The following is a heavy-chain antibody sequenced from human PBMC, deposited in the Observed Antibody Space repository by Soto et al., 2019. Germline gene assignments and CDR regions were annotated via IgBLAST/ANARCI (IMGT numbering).Heavy chain of an antibody. CDR2: AGPSGSST. V-gene: IGHV3-23*01. CDR1: GFTFGSYA. J-gene: IGHJ4*02. D-gene: IGHD3-22*01. CDR3: ARTYYYDSTGYYRTFDY. Sequence: VGSLRLSCAASGFTFGSYAMSWVRLAPGKGLEWVSVAGPSGSSTFYADSVRGRFTISRDNVENTLYLQMNSLRVADTALYFCARTYYYDSTGYYRTFDYWGQGTLVTVSS.